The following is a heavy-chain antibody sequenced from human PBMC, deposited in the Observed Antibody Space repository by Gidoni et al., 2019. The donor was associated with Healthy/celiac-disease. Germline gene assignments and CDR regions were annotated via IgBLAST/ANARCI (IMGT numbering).Heavy chain of an antibody. J-gene: IGHJ5*02. V-gene: IGHV4-34*01. CDR3: ARAHYYGSGSYWDP. CDR1: GGSFSGYY. D-gene: IGHD3-10*01. CDR2: INHSGST. Sequence: QVQLQQWGAGLLKPSETLSLTCAVYGGSFSGYYWSWIRQPPGKGLEWIGEINHSGSTTYNPSLKSRVTISVDTSKNQFSLKLSSVTAADTAVYYCARAHYYGSGSYWDPWGQGTLVTVSS.